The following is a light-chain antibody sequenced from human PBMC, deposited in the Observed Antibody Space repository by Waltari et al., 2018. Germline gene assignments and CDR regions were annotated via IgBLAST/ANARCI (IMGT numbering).Light chain of an antibody. CDR2: DVS. Sequence: QSALTQPASVSGSPGQSITLSCSGTSHDIGSYNHISWYQQHPGRAPKLMIYDVSDRPSGLSDRFSGSKSGNTASLSISGLQAEDEADYYCSSYTSSGTLVFGGGTKLTVL. V-gene: IGLV2-14*03. CDR3: SSYTSSGTLV. J-gene: IGLJ2*01. CDR1: SHDIGSYNH.